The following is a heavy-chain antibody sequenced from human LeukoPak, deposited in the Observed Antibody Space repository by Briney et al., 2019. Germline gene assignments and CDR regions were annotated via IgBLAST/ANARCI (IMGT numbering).Heavy chain of an antibody. CDR2: IYYSGST. V-gene: IGHV4-59*08. CDR1: GGSIRNYY. J-gene: IGHJ5*02. D-gene: IGHD3-10*01. Sequence: SETLSLTCTVSGGSIRNYYWSWIRQPPGKGLEWIGYIYYSGSTNYNPSLKSRVTISVDTSKNQFSLKLSSVTAADTAVYYCARHDAGVYNWFDPWGQGTLVTVSS. CDR3: ARHDAGVYNWFDP.